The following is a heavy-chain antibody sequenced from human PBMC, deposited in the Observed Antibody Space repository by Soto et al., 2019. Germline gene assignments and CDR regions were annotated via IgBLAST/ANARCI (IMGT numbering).Heavy chain of an antibody. CDR2: IYWDDDK. CDR1: GFSLSTSGVG. D-gene: IGHD5-12*01. CDR3: AHRVGRKYSGYDEN. V-gene: IGHV2-5*02. J-gene: IGHJ4*02. Sequence: QITLKESGPTLVKPTQTLTLTCTFSGFSLSTSGVGVGWIRQPPGKALEWLALIYWDDDKRYNPSLKSRLTITKDTSKNQVVLTMTNMDPVDTATYYCAHRVGRKYSGYDENWGQGTLVTVSS.